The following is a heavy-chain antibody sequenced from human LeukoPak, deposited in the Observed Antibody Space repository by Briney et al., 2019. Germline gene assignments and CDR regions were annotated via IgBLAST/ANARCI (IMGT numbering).Heavy chain of an antibody. CDR1: GFTLSDYY. D-gene: IGHD4-23*01. J-gene: IGHJ4*02. CDR3: ARTAHSYGGNRWALGY. V-gene: IGHV3-11*03. CDR2: ISSSSSSYT. Sequence: PGGSLRLSCAASGFTLSDYYMSWIRQAPGKGLEWVSYISSSSSSYTNYADSVKGRFTISRDNAKNSLYLQMNSLRAEDTAVYYCARTAHSYGGNRWALGYWGQGTLVTVSS.